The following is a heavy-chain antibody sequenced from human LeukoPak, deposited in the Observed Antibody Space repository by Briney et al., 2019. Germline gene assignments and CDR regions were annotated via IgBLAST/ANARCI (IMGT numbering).Heavy chain of an antibody. D-gene: IGHD7-27*01. J-gene: IGHJ3*02. CDR3: ARVVLTGDYAFDI. Sequence: GGSLRLSCAASGFTFSSYGVHWVRQAPGKGLEWVAVISYDGSNKYYADSVKGRFTISRDNSKNTLYLQMNSLRAEDTAVYYCARVVLTGDYAFDIWGQGTMVTVSS. CDR2: ISYDGSNK. V-gene: IGHV3-30*03. CDR1: GFTFSSYG.